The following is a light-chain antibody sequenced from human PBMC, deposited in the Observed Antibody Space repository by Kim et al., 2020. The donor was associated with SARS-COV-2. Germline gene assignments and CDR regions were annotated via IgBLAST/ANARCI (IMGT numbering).Light chain of an antibody. Sequence: AAINCKSSQNLLYTSNNKNYLAWYQQKPGQSPRLLIYWASSRESGVPDRFSGSGSGTDFTLTISDLQAEDVAVYYCQQYYSTPWTFGQGTKVDIK. CDR3: QQYYSTPWT. V-gene: IGKV4-1*01. J-gene: IGKJ1*01. CDR1: QNLLYTSNNKNY. CDR2: WAS.